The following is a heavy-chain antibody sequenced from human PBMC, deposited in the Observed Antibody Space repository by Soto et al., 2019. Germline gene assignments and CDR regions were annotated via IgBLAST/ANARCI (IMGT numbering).Heavy chain of an antibody. CDR2: IYNSGST. CDR1: GGSISSYY. V-gene: IGHV4-4*08. D-gene: IGHD6-19*01. CDR3: AKNGWPLDS. Sequence: SETLSLTCTVSGGSISSYYWSWIRQPPGKGLEWIGYIYNSGSTNYNPSLKSRVTISVDTSKNTLYLQMNSLRAEDTAVYYCAKNGWPLDSWGQGTLVTVSS. J-gene: IGHJ4*02.